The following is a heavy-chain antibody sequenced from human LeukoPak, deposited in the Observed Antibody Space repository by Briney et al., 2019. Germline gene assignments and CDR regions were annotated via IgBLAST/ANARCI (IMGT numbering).Heavy chain of an antibody. V-gene: IGHV1-18*03. CDR1: GYTFTSYG. J-gene: IGHJ4*02. Sequence: ASVKVSCKASGYTFTSYGVSWVRQAPGQGLEWMGWISAYNGNTNYAQKLQGRVTMTTDTSTSTAYMELRSLRSDDMAVYYCARVPGGRFLEWLLLSIDYWGQGTLVTVSS. CDR2: ISAYNGNT. CDR3: ARVPGGRFLEWLLLSIDY. D-gene: IGHD3-3*01.